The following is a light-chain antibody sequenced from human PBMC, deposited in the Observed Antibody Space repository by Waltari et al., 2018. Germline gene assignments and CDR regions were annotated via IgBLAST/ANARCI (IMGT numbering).Light chain of an antibody. CDR1: QSVLYSSNNKNY. J-gene: IGKJ4*01. CDR3: QQYYSTPLT. Sequence: DIVMTQSPDSLAVSLGGRANINCKSSQSVLYSSNNKNYLAWYPQKPGQPPKLLIYWASTRESGVPDRFSGSGSGTDFTLTISSLQAEDVAVYYCQQYYSTPLTFGGGTKVEIK. V-gene: IGKV4-1*01. CDR2: WAS.